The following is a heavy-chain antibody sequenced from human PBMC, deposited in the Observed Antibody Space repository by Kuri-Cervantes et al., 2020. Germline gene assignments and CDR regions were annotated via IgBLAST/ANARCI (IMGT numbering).Heavy chain of an antibody. Sequence: GGSLRLSCVASGFTFSSYWMTWVRQAPGKGLEWVANIKQDGSEKHYMDSVKGRFTVSRDNPKNTLFLQMDSLGAEDTALYYCTKERKDDYSNFRGVGDWGQGTLVTVSS. CDR1: GFTFSSYW. CDR3: TKERKDDYSNFRGVGD. J-gene: IGHJ4*02. CDR2: IKQDGSEK. V-gene: IGHV3-7*01. D-gene: IGHD4-11*01.